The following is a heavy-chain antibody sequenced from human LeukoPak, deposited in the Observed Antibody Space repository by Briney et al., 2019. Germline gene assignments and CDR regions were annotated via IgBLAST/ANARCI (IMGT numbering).Heavy chain of an antibody. J-gene: IGHJ2*01. CDR3: ARDSYYGSGSSNWYFDL. D-gene: IGHD3-10*01. V-gene: IGHV3-30*03. CDR1: GFTFSSYG. CDR2: ISYGGSNK. Sequence: GGSLRLSCPASGFTFSSYGMHWVRQAPGKGLEWVAVISYGGSNKYYADSVKGRFTISRDNAKNSLYLQMNGLRAEDTAVYYCARDSYYGSGSSNWYFDLWGRGTLVTVSS.